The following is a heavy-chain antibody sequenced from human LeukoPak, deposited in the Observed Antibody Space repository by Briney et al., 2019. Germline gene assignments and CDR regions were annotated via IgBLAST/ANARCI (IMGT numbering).Heavy chain of an antibody. CDR3: ASQNRDGYNPPFNY. CDR2: IKQDGSEK. V-gene: IGHV3-7*01. CDR1: GFTFSSYW. J-gene: IGHJ4*02. D-gene: IGHD5-24*01. Sequence: PGGSLRLSCAASGFTFSSYWMSWVRQAPGKGLEGVANIKQDGSEKYYVDSVKGRFTISRDNAKNSLYLQMNSLRAEDTAVYYCASQNRDGYNPPFNYWGQGTLVTVSS.